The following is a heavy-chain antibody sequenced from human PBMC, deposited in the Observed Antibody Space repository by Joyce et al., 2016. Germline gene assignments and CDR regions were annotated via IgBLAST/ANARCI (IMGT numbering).Heavy chain of an antibody. CDR2: ISRRGDLI. J-gene: IGHJ4*02. CDR1: GFIFSRKE. V-gene: IGHV3-48*03. CDR3: ASPSCAV. Sequence: EVQLVVSGGGLVQPGGSLVLSCAASGFIFSRKEMTWVRQAPGKGLEWIAYISRRGDLIHYADSVSGRFTISRDNAGSSLYLQMESLRAEDTAMYDCASPSCAVWGQGSLVTVSS.